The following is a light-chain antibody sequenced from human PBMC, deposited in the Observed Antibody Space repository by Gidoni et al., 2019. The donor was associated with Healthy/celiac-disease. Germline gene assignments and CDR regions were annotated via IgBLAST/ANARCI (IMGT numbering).Light chain of an antibody. CDR1: QSISSW. J-gene: IGKJ1*01. Sequence: DIQMTQSPSTLSASVGDRVTITCRASQSISSWLAWYQKKPGKAPKLLIYDASSLESWVPSRFSGSGSGTEFTLTISSLQPDDFATYYCQQYNSYLSTFGQGTKVEIK. CDR2: DAS. CDR3: QQYNSYLST. V-gene: IGKV1-5*01.